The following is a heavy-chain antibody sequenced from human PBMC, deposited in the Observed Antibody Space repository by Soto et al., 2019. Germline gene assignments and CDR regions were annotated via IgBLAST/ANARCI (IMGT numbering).Heavy chain of an antibody. CDR3: ARGHSGYLFEYYYYMDV. J-gene: IGHJ6*03. Sequence: EVQLVESGGGLVKPGGSLRLSCAASGFTFSSYSMNWVRQAPGKGLEWVSSISSSSSYIYYADSVKGRFTISRDNAKNSLYLQMNSLRAEDTAVYYCARGHSGYLFEYYYYMDVWGKGTTVTVSS. CDR1: GFTFSSYS. D-gene: IGHD5-12*01. V-gene: IGHV3-21*01. CDR2: ISSSSSYI.